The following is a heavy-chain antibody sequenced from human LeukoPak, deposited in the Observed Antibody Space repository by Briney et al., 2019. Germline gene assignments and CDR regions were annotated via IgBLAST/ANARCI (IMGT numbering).Heavy chain of an antibody. CDR2: INADGTNT. CDR1: GFTFSSYW. V-gene: IGHV3-74*01. J-gene: IGHJ1*01. Sequence: GGSLRLSCAVSGFTFSSYWMHWVRQTPGKGLLRVSRINADGTNTDYADSVKGRFTISRDNAKNTLYLQMNSLRAEDTAVYYCARGIYSSGWSLEHWGPGTLVTVSS. D-gene: IGHD6-19*01. CDR3: ARGIYSSGWSLEH.